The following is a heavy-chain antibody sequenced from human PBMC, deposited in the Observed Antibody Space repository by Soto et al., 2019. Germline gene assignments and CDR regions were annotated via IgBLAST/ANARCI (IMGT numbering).Heavy chain of an antibody. J-gene: IGHJ5*02. D-gene: IGHD3-22*01. CDR3: ARVFYDSSGANWFDP. CDR2: MNPNSGNT. V-gene: IGHV1-8*01. CDR1: GYTFTSYD. Sequence: ASVKVSCKASGYTFTSYDINWVRQATGQGLEWMGWMNPNSGNTGYAQKFQGRVTMTRNTSISTAYMELSSLRSEDTAVYYCARVFYDSSGANWFDPWGQGTLVTVSS.